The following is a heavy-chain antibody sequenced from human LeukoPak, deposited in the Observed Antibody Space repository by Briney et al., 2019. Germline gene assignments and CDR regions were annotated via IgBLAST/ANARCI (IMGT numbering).Heavy chain of an antibody. CDR3: ARVGQWLVIDY. D-gene: IGHD6-19*01. J-gene: IGHJ4*02. Sequence: GGSLRLSCAASEFSVGSNYMTWVRQAPGKGLEWVSLIYSGGSTYYADSVKGRFTISRDNSKNTLYLQMNSLRAEDTAVYYCARVGQWLVIDYWGQGTLVTVSS. CDR1: EFSVGSNY. CDR2: IYSGGST. V-gene: IGHV3-66*01.